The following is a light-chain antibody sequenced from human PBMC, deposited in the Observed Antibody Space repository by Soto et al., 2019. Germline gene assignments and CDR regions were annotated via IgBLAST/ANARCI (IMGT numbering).Light chain of an antibody. CDR1: SSDVGAYNY. J-gene: IGLJ1*01. CDR3: SSFTRSNSYV. Sequence: QSALTQPASXXGSXXXXXTISCTGTSSDVGAYNYVSWYQQHPGKVPKLMIYDVSDRPSGVSNRFSGSKSGNTASLTISGLQAEDEADYYCSSFTRSNSYVFGTGTKLTVL. V-gene: IGLV2-14*03. CDR2: DVS.